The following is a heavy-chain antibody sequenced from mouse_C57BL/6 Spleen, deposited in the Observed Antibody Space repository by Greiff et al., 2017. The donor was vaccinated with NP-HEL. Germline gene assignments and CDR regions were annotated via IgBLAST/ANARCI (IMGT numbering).Heavy chain of an antibody. CDR3: TAPVAPYWYFDV. V-gene: IGHV1-15*01. CDR1: GYTFTDYE. J-gene: IGHJ1*03. CDR2: IDPETGGT. D-gene: IGHD1-1*01. Sequence: VQLQQSGAELVRPGASVTLSCKASGYTFTDYEMHWVKQTPVHGLEWIGAIDPETGGTAYNQKFKGKAILTADKSSSTAYMELRSLTSEDSAVYYCTAPVAPYWYFDVWGTGTTVTVSS.